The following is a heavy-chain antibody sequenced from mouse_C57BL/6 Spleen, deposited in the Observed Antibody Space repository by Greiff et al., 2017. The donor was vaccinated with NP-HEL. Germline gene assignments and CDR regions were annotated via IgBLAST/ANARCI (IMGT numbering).Heavy chain of an antibody. Sequence: EVKLMESGEGLVKPGGSLKLSCAASGFTFSSYAMSWVRQTPEKRLEWVAYISSGGDYIYYADTVKGRFTISRDNARNTLYLQMSSLKSEDTAMYYCTRGRVGGYYDYFDYWGQGTTLTVSS. J-gene: IGHJ2*01. V-gene: IGHV5-9-1*02. D-gene: IGHD2-3*01. CDR3: TRGRVGGYYDYFDY. CDR2: ISSGGDYI. CDR1: GFTFSSYA.